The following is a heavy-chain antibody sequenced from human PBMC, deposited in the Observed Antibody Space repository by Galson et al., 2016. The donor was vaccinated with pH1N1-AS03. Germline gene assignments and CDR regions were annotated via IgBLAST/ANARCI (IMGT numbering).Heavy chain of an antibody. CDR3: AKGRGFILDS. CDR1: GFTLGLSW. CDR2: INRDGTIS. J-gene: IGHJ4*02. V-gene: IGHV3-74*01. D-gene: IGHD5-24*01. Sequence: SLRLSCAASGFTLGLSWMHWVRQAPGKGLVWVARINRDGTISNHADSVKGRFTITRDSSNNVVYLQMNALRPDDTAVYYCAKGRGFILDSWGQGTLVTVSS.